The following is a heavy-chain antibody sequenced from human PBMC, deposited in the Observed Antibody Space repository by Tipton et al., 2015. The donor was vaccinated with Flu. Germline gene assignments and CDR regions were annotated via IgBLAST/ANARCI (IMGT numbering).Heavy chain of an antibody. CDR1: GGSISSGYY. D-gene: IGHD3-10*01. J-gene: IGHJ4*02. V-gene: IGHV4-38-2*02. CDR3: ARSDYYVSDHY. CDR2: IYHRGNT. Sequence: TLSLTCTVSGGSISSGYYWGWVRQPPGKGLEWIGTIYHRGNTYYNPSLKSRVTISVDTSKNQLSLRLGSVTAADTAVYYCARSDYYVSDHYWGQGTLVTVSS.